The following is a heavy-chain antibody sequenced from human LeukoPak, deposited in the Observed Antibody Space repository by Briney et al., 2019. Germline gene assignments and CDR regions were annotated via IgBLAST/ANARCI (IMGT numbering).Heavy chain of an antibody. J-gene: IGHJ4*02. CDR1: GGSFSSYY. Sequence: PSETLSLTCAVYGGSFSSYYWSWIRQPPGKGLEWIGEIYHSGDTNHNPSLKSRVTISVDTSKNQFSLKLSSVTAADTAVYYCARDRYDFWNGYRDHYFDYWGQGTLVTVSS. CDR2: IYHSGDT. CDR3: ARDRYDFWNGYRDHYFDY. V-gene: IGHV4-34*01. D-gene: IGHD3/OR15-3a*01.